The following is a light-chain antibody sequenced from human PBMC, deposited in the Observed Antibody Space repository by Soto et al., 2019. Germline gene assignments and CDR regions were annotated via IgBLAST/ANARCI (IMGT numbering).Light chain of an antibody. CDR2: DAS. CDR1: QTLANY. CDR3: QQYNSYSPT. Sequence: EIVLTQSPATLSLFPGERATLSCRASQTLANYLAWYQQRPGQAPRLLIYDASNRATGIPARFSGSGSGTEFTLTISSLQSDDFATYYCQQYNSYSPTFGQGTKVDIK. J-gene: IGKJ1*01. V-gene: IGKV3-11*01.